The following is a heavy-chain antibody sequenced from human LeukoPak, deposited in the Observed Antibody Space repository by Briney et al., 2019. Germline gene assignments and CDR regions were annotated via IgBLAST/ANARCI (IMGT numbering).Heavy chain of an antibody. V-gene: IGHV3-23*01. Sequence: GGSLRLSCAASGFTFSDYYMSWIRQAPGKGLEWVSAISGSGGSTYYADSVKGRFTISRDNSKNTLYLLMNSLRAEDTAVYYCAKPSYSSSWTQYYFDYWGQGTLVTVSS. CDR1: GFTFSDYY. D-gene: IGHD6-13*01. CDR3: AKPSYSSSWTQYYFDY. CDR2: ISGSGGST. J-gene: IGHJ4*02.